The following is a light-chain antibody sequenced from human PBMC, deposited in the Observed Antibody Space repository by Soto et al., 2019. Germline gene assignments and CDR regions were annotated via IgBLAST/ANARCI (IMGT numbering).Light chain of an antibody. CDR2: GAS. CDR1: QSVSSSH. V-gene: IGKV3-20*01. CDR3: QQYGSSPRT. Sequence: EIVLTQSPAILSLSPGERATLSCRASQSVSSSHLAWYQQKPGQAPRLLISGASSRATGIPDRFTGSGSGTDFTLTISRLEPEDFAVYYCQQYGSSPRTFGQGTKVDIK. J-gene: IGKJ1*01.